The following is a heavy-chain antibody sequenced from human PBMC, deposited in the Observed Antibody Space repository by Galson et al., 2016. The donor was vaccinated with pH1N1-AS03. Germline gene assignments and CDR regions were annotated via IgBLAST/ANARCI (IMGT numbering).Heavy chain of an antibody. CDR2: MTSDMKTI. Sequence: SLRLSCAASGFPFNIYSMNWVRQAPGKGLEWISYMTSDMKTIKYADSVRGRFTISRGNVRNSLYLQMSSLRDEDTAIYYCARSVQYSFDYWGQGILVTVSS. J-gene: IGHJ4*02. D-gene: IGHD5/OR15-5a*01. CDR3: ARSVQYSFDY. CDR1: GFPFNIYS. V-gene: IGHV3-48*02.